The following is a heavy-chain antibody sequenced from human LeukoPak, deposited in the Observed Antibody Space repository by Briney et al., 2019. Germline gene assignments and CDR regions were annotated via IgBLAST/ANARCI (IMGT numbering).Heavy chain of an antibody. V-gene: IGHV3-21*01. J-gene: IGHJ5*02. CDR3: ARHLSSSSWYGPGWFDP. CDR1: GFTFSSYS. Sequence: GGSLRLSCAASGFTFSSYSMNWVRQAPGKGLEWVSSISSSSSYIYYADSVKGRFTISRDNAKNSLYLQMSSLRAEDTAVYYCARHLSSSSWYGPGWFDPWGQGTLVTVSS. D-gene: IGHD6-13*01. CDR2: ISSSSSYI.